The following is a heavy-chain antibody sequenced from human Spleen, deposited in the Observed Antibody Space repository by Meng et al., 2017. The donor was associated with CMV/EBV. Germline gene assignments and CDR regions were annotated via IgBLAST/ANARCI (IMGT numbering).Heavy chain of an antibody. V-gene: IGHV3-64*02. CDR2: ISSNGGST. CDR3: AREPTSISSGDYFDY. D-gene: IGHD6-6*01. Sequence: GESLKISCAASGFTFSIYAMHWVRQAPGKGLEYVSGISSNGGSTNYADSVKGRFTISRDNSKNTLYLQMGSLRAEDMAVYYCAREPTSISSGDYFDYWGQGTLVTVSS. CDR1: GFTFSIYA. J-gene: IGHJ4*02.